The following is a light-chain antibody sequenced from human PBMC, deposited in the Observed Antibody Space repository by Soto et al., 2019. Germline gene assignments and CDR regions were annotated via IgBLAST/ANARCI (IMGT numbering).Light chain of an antibody. CDR2: AAS. CDR3: LQHYNFPFT. J-gene: IGKJ2*01. CDR1: QDISND. V-gene: IGKV1-6*01. Sequence: AIQMTQSPSSLSASVGDRVTISCRASQDISNDLGWYQQKPGKAPKILIYAASSLKSGVPSRFSGSGSGTEFTLTISSLQPEDFATYYCLQHYNFPFTFGQGTKLQIK.